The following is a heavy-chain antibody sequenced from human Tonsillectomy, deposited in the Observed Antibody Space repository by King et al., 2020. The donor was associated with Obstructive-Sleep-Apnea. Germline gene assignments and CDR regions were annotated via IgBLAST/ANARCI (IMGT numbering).Heavy chain of an antibody. CDR3: ATVAPPLARTITTSSDHYYYGLDV. CDR1: GYSLTELP. CDR2: FDPEDGER. D-gene: IGHD4-11*01. V-gene: IGHV1-24*01. J-gene: IGHJ6*02. Sequence: QLVQSGAEVKKPGASVKVSCKVSGYSLTELPMHWVRQAPGKGLEWMGGFDPEDGERIYAQKFQGRVTMTEDTSRDTAYMELSSLRSEDTAVYYCATVAPPLARTITTSSDHYYYGLDVWGQGTTVTGSS.